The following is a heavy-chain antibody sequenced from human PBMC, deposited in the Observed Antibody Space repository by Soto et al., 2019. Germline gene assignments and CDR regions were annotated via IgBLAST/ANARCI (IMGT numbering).Heavy chain of an antibody. CDR1: GGTFSSYT. Sequence: ASVKVSCKASGGTFSSYTISWVRQAPGQGLEWMGRIIPILGIANYAQKFQGRVTITADKSTSTAYMELSSLRSEDTAVYYCARDWVLSSSSSGALDYWGQGTLVTVSS. J-gene: IGHJ4*02. CDR3: ARDWVLSSSSSGALDY. CDR2: IIPILGIA. V-gene: IGHV1-69*04. D-gene: IGHD6-6*01.